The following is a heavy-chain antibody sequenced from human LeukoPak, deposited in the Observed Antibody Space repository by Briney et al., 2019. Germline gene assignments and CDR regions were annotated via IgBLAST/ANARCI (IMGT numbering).Heavy chain of an antibody. CDR1: GFTFSSYW. Sequence: GGSLRLSCAASGFTFSSYWMSWVRQAPGKGLEWVANIKQDGSEKYYVDSVKGRFTISRDNAKNSLYLQMNSLRAEDTALYYCASPRGYNWNDAPADAFDIWGQGTMVTVSS. D-gene: IGHD1-20*01. CDR2: IKQDGSEK. V-gene: IGHV3-7*03. J-gene: IGHJ3*02. CDR3: ASPRGYNWNDAPADAFDI.